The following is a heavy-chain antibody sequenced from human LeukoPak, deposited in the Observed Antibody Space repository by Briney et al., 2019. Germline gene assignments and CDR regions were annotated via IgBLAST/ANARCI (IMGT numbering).Heavy chain of an antibody. D-gene: IGHD3-9*01. CDR2: ISGSGDNT. CDR1: GFTFSSHS. V-gene: IGHV3-23*01. Sequence: PGGSLRLSCAASGFTFSSHSMSWVRQAPGKGLQWVAAISGSGDNTYYADSVKGRFTISRDNSKNTLHLQMNSLRAEDTAVYYCAKGSGYDTDFDYWGQGTLATVSS. J-gene: IGHJ4*02. CDR3: AKGSGYDTDFDY.